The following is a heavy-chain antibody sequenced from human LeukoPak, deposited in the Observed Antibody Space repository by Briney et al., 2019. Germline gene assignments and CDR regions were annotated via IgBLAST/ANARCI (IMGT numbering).Heavy chain of an antibody. CDR2: ISGSAGST. V-gene: IGHV3-23*01. J-gene: IGHJ6*03. D-gene: IGHD3-16*01. CDR1: GFTFSSYA. Sequence: GGSLRLSCAASGFTFSSYAMSWVRQAPGKGLEWVSAISGSAGSTYYADSVKGRFTISRDNSKNTLYVQTNSLRAEDTAVYYCAKAGAYVWGSYYHYYMDVWGKGTTVTVSS. CDR3: AKAGAYVWGSYYHYYMDV.